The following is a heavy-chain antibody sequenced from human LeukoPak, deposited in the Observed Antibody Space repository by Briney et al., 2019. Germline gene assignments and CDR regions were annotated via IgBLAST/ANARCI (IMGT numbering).Heavy chain of an antibody. CDR1: GYTFTSYG. D-gene: IGHD6-19*01. CDR3: ARDKWLVEGGYYYYGMDV. J-gene: IGHJ6*02. V-gene: IGHV1-18*01. CDR2: ISAYNGNT. Sequence: GASVKVFCKASGYTFTSYGISWVRQAPGQGLEWMGWISAYNGNTNYAQKLQGRVTMTTDTSTSTAYMELRSLRSDDTAVYYCARDKWLVEGGYYYYGMDVWGQGTTVTVSS.